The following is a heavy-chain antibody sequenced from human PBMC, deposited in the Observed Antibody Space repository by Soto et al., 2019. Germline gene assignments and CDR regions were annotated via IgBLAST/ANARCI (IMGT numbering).Heavy chain of an antibody. J-gene: IGHJ6*02. V-gene: IGHV1-18*01. Sequence: QVQVVQSGDEVKKPGASVKVSCKASGYTFTNYGFSWVRQAPGQGLEWMGWISGYNGNTKYAEKFQGRVTMTTDTSTSTAHMELRSLRSDDTAVYYCAREGQAPYYYYGMDVWGQGTAVRLL. CDR2: ISGYNGNT. CDR1: GYTFTNYG. CDR3: AREGQAPYYYYGMDV.